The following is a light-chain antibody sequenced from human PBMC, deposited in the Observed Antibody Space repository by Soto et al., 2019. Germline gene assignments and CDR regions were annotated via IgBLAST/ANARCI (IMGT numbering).Light chain of an antibody. Sequence: EIVLTQSPGTLSLSPGERATLSCRASQSVSSSYLAWYQQKPGQAPRLLIYGASSRATGIPDRFSGSGSGREFTLTISRLEPEDYEVYYCQQYGSSPPWTFGQGTKVEIK. CDR3: QQYGSSPPWT. CDR1: QSVSSSY. CDR2: GAS. J-gene: IGKJ1*01. V-gene: IGKV3-20*01.